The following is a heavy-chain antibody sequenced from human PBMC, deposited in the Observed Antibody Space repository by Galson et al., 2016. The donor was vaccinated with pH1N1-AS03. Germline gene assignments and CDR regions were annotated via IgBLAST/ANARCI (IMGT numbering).Heavy chain of an antibody. V-gene: IGHV3-30-3*01. CDR3: ARELLGGFDY. J-gene: IGHJ4*02. D-gene: IGHD2-15*01. CDR2: ISNDGSNK. Sequence: SLRLSCAASGFIFSSYLMHWVRQAPGKGLEWLAVISNDGSNKYYADSVKGRFTISRDNSKNTLYLQMNSLRAEETAVFYCARELLGGFDYWGQGSLVTVSS. CDR1: GFIFSSYL.